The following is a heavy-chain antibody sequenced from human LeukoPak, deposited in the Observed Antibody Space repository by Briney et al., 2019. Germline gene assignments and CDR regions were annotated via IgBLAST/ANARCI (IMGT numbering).Heavy chain of an antibody. CDR1: GGSISSYY. J-gene: IGHJ4*02. D-gene: IGHD1-26*01. CDR3: ARGKSKWELLLDF. Sequence: SETLSLTCTVSGGSISSYYWSWIRHPPGKGLEWIGYVYYSGSTNYNPSLKSLITISVDTSKNQFSLKLSSVTAADTAVYYCARGKSKWELLLDFWGQGTLVTVSS. CDR2: VYYSGST. V-gene: IGHV4-59*01.